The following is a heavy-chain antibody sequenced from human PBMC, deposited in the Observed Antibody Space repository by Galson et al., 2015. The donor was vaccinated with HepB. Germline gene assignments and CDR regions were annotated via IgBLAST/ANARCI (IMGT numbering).Heavy chain of an antibody. J-gene: IGHJ3*01. CDR2: IYTSGNT. D-gene: IGHD2-2*01. V-gene: IGHV4-4*07. CDR3: ARVPLGYCSSASCGVAFDL. CDR1: GGSMSSHY. Sequence: ETLSLTCTVSGGSMSSHYWSWIRQPAGKGLEWIGRIYTSGNTIYNPSLKSRVTMSIDTSNNQFSLKLTSVTAADTAMYYCARVPLGYCSSASCGVAFDLWGQGTMVTVSS.